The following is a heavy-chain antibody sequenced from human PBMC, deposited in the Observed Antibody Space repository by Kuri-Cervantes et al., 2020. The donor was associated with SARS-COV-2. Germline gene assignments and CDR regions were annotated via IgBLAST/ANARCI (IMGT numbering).Heavy chain of an antibody. CDR1: GGSFSGYY. Sequence: ESLKISCAVYGGSFSGYYWSWIRQPPGKGLEWIGEINHSGSTNYNPSLKSRVTISVDTSKNQFSLKLSSVTAADTAVYYCARGLFGSRDLRKLQRYFDYWGQGALVTVSS. J-gene: IGHJ4*02. CDR3: ARGLFGSRDLRKLQRYFDY. CDR2: INHSGST. V-gene: IGHV4-34*01. D-gene: IGHD5-24*01.